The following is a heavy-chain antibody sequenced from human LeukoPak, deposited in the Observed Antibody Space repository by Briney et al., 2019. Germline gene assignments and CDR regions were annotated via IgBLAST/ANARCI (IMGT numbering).Heavy chain of an antibody. CDR3: LAGYCYYYMDV. V-gene: IGHV3-74*01. CDR2: INTHGGST. Sequence: GGSLRLSCAASGFAFSNYWLHWVRQAPGKGLEWVARINTHGGSTNYADSVKGRFTISRDNAKNTLYLQMTSLSAEDTAVYYALAGYCYYYMDVWGKGTTVTVSS. D-gene: IGHD3-10*01. J-gene: IGHJ6*03. CDR1: GFAFSNYW.